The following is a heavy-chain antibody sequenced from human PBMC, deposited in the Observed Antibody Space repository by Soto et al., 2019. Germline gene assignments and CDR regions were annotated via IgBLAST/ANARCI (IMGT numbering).Heavy chain of an antibody. V-gene: IGHV1-69*12. CDR3: ARGDHRWLQLWYFDL. CDR1: GGTFSSYT. J-gene: IGHJ2*01. D-gene: IGHD5-12*01. Sequence: QVQLVQSGAEVKKPGSSVTVSCKASGGTFSSYTISWVRQAPGQGLEWMGGIIPIFGTANYAQKFQGRVTIAADESASAAYRGLSSVRSEDAAVYFCARGDHRWLQLWYFDLWGRGTLVTVSS. CDR2: IIPIFGTA.